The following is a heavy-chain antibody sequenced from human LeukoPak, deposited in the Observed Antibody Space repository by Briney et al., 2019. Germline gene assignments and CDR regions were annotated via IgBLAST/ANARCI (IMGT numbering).Heavy chain of an antibody. J-gene: IGHJ3*02. CDR1: GFTFSSYE. Sequence: PGGSLILSCAASGFTFSSYEMSWLRQAPGKGLEWISYISSSSSYTTYADSVRGRFTISRDNAKNSLYVQMNYLRAEDTAVYYCARERDCRSTSCLDAFDIWGQGTMVTVSS. V-gene: IGHV3-11*06. D-gene: IGHD2-2*01. CDR2: ISSSSSYT. CDR3: ARERDCRSTSCLDAFDI.